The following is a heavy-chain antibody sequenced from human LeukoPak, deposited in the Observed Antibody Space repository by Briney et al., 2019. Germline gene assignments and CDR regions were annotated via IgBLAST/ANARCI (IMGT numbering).Heavy chain of an antibody. J-gene: IGHJ4*02. D-gene: IGHD3-16*01. V-gene: IGHV3-23*01. CDR2: ISNSGTST. CDR1: GFTFSNYA. CDR3: AAYYDYVWGSYAFDY. Sequence: GGSLRLSCAASGFTFSNYAMSWVRQAPGKGPDWVSAISNSGTSTYYADSVKGRFSISRDNSRNTLYLQMNSLRAEDTAVYYCAAYYDYVWGSYAFDYWGQGTLVTVSS.